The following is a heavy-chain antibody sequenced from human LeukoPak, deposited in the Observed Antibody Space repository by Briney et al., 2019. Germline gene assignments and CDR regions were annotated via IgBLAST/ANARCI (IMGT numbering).Heavy chain of an antibody. J-gene: IGHJ4*02. CDR1: GFTFSSYW. Sequence: GGSLRLSCTASGFTFSSYWMPWVRHAPGKGLVWVSRINSDGGSTSYADSVKGRFTIPRDNAKNTLYLQMNSLRAEDTAVYYCARRIQGMAPYYFDYWGQGTLVTVSS. D-gene: IGHD5-24*01. CDR2: INSDGGST. V-gene: IGHV3-74*01. CDR3: ARRIQGMAPYYFDY.